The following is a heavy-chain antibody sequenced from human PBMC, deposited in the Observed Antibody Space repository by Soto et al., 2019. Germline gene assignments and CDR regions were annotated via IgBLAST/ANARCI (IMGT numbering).Heavy chain of an antibody. V-gene: IGHV2-5*02. CDR2: IYWDDDK. CDR3: AHQSRITGTTYNWFDP. CDR1: GFSLSTSGVG. J-gene: IGHJ5*02. D-gene: IGHD1-7*01. Sequence: QITLKESGPTLVKPTQTLTLTCTFSGFSLSTSGVGVGWIRQPPGKALEWLALIYWDDDKRYSPSLKSRLTISKDTSKHQVVLTMMNMDPVDTATYYCAHQSRITGTTYNWFDPWGQGTLVTVSS.